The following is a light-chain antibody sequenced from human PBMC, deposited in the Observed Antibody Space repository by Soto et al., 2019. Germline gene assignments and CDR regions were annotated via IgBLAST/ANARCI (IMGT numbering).Light chain of an antibody. CDR3: SSYTNSSPLGV. V-gene: IGLV2-14*01. J-gene: IGLJ2*01. CDR1: TSDVGGYNY. CDR2: DVS. Sequence: QSVLTQPASVSGSPGQSITISCTGTTSDVGGYNYVSWYQQHPGKAPKLMIYDVSNRPSGVSNRFSGSKSGNTASLTISGLQAEDEADYYCSSYTNSSPLGVFGGGTKVTVL.